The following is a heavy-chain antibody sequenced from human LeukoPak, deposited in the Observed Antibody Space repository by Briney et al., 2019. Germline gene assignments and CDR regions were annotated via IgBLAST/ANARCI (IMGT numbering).Heavy chain of an antibody. CDR3: ARRSLGGDAFDI. V-gene: IGHV5-51*01. J-gene: IGHJ3*02. CDR1: GYNFPIYW. CDR2: IYPDDSNT. Sequence: GESLKISCQGSGYNFPIYWIGWVRQMPGQGLEWMGIIYPDDSNTIYGPSFQGQVTISADKSISTAYLQWSSLKASDTAMYYCARRSLGGDAFDIWGQGTMVTVSS. D-gene: IGHD3-16*01.